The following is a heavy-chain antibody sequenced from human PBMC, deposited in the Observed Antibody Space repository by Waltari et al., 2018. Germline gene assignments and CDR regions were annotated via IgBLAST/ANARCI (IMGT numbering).Heavy chain of an antibody. Sequence: EVQLLESGGGLVQPGGSLRLSCAASGFTFSSYAMSWVRPASGKGLEWVSAISGSGGSTYYADSVKGRFTISADKSISTAYLQWSSLKASDTAMYYCARLASSGWYRYYYYGMDVWGQGTTVTVSS. CDR1: GFTFSSYA. D-gene: IGHD6-19*01. J-gene: IGHJ6*02. CDR3: ARLASSGWYRYYYYGMDV. V-gene: IGHV3-23*01. CDR2: ISGSGGST.